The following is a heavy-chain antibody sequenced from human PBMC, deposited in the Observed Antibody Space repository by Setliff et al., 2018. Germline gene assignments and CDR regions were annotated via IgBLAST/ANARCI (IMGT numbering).Heavy chain of an antibody. J-gene: IGHJ4*02. CDR3: ARESTAKNFWGEYSDY. Sequence: SVKVSCKASGGTFSSYAISWVRQAPGQGLEWMGGIIPIFGTANYAQKFQGRVTITADESTSTAYMELSSLRSDDTAVYYCARESTAKNFWGEYSDYWGQGTLVTVSS. CDR2: IIPIFGTA. CDR1: GGTFSSYA. D-gene: IGHD3-3*01. V-gene: IGHV1-69*13.